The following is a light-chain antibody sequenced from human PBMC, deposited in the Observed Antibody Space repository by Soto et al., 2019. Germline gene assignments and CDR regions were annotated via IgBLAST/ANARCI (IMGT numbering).Light chain of an antibody. CDR2: DAS. J-gene: IGKJ1*01. V-gene: IGKV1-5*01. CDR3: QQYNSYSWT. CDR1: QSISSW. Sequence: DIQMTQSPSTLSASVGDRVTITCRASQSISSWLAWYQQKPGKAPKLLIYDASSLESGVPSRFSGSGCGTEFTLTISSLQPDDFATYYCQQYNSYSWTLGQGTKVEIK.